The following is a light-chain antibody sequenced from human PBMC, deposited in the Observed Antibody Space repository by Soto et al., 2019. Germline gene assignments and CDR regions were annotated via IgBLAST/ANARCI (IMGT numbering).Light chain of an antibody. CDR3: QHYSGNSART. CDR1: ESLSVW. Sequence: DIQMTQSPSPLSASVGDRVTITCRANESLSVWLAWYQQKPGEAPRFLIYDASTLQRGVPSRFSGSGSGTEFTLTISNLQPDDFATYYCQHYSGNSARTFGQGTRVDIK. J-gene: IGKJ1*01. CDR2: DAS. V-gene: IGKV1-5*01.